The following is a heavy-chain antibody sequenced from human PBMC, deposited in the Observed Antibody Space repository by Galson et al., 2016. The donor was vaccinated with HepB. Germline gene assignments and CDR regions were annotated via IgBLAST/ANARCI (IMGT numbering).Heavy chain of an antibody. J-gene: IGHJ6*02. CDR2: INPNTGGT. V-gene: IGHV1-2*06. CDR3: ARDYPVFIQLVSLAARLDV. D-gene: IGHD1-20*01. Sequence: SVKVSCKASGYTFSDYSIHWLRRAPGEGPEWMGRINPNTGGTNYAQKFQGRVTMTWDTSISTAYMQLTRLRSDDTAVYYCARDYPVFIQLVSLAARLDVWGQGTTVTVSS. CDR1: GYTFSDYS.